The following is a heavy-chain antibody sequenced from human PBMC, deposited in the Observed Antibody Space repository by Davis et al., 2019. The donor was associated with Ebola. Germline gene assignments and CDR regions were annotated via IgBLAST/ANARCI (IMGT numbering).Heavy chain of an antibody. D-gene: IGHD5-12*01. CDR1: VITFSSYA. V-gene: IGHV3-23*01. CDR2: ISGSGGST. J-gene: IGHJ4*02. CDR3: VRARPTVATDF. Sequence: GESLKISCADSVITFSSYAMTWVRQAPGKGLEWVSAISGSGGSTYYADSVTGRFTISRDYSKNTLYLQMNRLRVEDTAVYYCVRARPTVATDFWGQGTLVTVSS.